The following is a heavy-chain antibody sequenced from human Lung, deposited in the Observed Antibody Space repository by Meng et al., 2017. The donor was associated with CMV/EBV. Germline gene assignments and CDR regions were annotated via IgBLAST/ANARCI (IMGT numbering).Heavy chain of an antibody. CDR2: IDDSGST. CDR3: ARGKQDAWELLAY. V-gene: IGHV4-4*02. Sequence: VQLQESGPGLVKPSGTLSLTCGVSGVSISSNIRWTWGRQPPGKGLEWIGDIDDSGSTNYNPSLNSRISISLDKSKNHFSLKVNSVTAADTAVYYCARGKQDAWELLAYWGQGALVTVS. D-gene: IGHD1-26*01. J-gene: IGHJ4*02. CDR1: GVSISSNIR.